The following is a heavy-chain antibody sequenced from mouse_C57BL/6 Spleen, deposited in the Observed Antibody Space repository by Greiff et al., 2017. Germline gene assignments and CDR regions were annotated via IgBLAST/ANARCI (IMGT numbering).Heavy chain of an antibody. V-gene: IGHV1-84*01. CDR2: IYPGSGTT. J-gene: IGHJ3*01. CDR3: ARRPYYGYDGFAY. D-gene: IGHD2-9*01. CDR1: GYTFTDYY. Sequence: QVQLKESGPELVKPGASVKISCKASGYTFTDYYINWVKQRPGQGLEWIGWIYPGSGTTKYNAKFKGKATLTVDTSSSTAYMQLSSLTSEDSAVYFCARRPYYGYDGFAYWGQGTLVTVSA.